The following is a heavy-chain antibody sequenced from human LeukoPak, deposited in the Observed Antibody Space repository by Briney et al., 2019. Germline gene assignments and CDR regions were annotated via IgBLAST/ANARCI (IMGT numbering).Heavy chain of an antibody. CDR1: GFTFSNAW. V-gene: IGHV3-15*01. CDR3: TTVYCSTTSCKPGTDY. CDR2: IKSKTDGGTT. J-gene: IGHJ4*02. D-gene: IGHD2-2*01. Sequence: GGSLRLSCAASGFTFSNAWMGWVRQAPGKGLEWVGRIKSKTDGGTTDYAAPVKGRFTISGDDSKNTLYLQMDSLKTEDTAVYYCTTVYCSTTSCKPGTDYWGQGTLVTVSS.